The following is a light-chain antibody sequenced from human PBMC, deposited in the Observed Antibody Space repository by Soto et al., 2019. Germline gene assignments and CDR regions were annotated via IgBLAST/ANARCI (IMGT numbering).Light chain of an antibody. Sequence: DIVMTQSPLSLPVTPGEPASISCRSSQSLLHSNGYNYLDWYLQKPGQSPQLLIYLGSNPPXXVXDXXSGSGSGTDFTLKISRVEAEDVWVYYCMQALQTPRTFGQGTKVEIK. CDR3: MQALQTPRT. CDR1: QSLLHSNGYNY. V-gene: IGKV2-28*01. CDR2: LGS. J-gene: IGKJ1*01.